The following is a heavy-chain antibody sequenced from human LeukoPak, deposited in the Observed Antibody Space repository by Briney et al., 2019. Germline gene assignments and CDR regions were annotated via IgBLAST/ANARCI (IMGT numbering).Heavy chain of an antibody. CDR1: GFTFSSYA. CDR3: ARGGDYDILTGYLSVGYYGMDV. CDR2: ISYDGSNK. Sequence: GGSLRLSCAASGFTFSSYAMHWVRQAPGKGLEWVAVISYDGSNKYYADSVKGRFTISRDNSKNTLYLQMNSLRAEDTAVYYCARGGDYDILTGYLSVGYYGMDVWGQGTRVTVSS. J-gene: IGHJ6*02. D-gene: IGHD3-9*01. V-gene: IGHV3-30-3*01.